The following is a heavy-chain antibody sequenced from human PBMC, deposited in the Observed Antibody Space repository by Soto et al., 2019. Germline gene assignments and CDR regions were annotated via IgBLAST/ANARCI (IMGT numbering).Heavy chain of an antibody. V-gene: IGHV1-69*01. CDR2: ISPLFSTT. CDR3: AASSSLAAAGYFKF. D-gene: IGHD6-13*01. J-gene: IGHJ4*02. Sequence: QVQLVQSGAEVKEPGSTVKVSCKATGDLFNNYAFNWVRQAPGQRLEWMGRISPLFSTTNYAQKFQGRVTIGADEFTTLVYLEVSNLESEDTAMFYCAASSSLAAAGYFKFCGQGTLVTVSP. CDR1: GDLFNNYA.